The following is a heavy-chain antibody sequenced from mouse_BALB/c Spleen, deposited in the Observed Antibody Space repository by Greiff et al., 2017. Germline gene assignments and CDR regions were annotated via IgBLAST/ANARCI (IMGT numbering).Heavy chain of an antibody. J-gene: IGHJ4*01. CDR1: GDSITSGY. CDR2: ISYSGST. Sequence: VQLQQSGPSLVKPSQTLSLTCSVTGDSITSGYWNWIRKFPGNKLEYMGYISYSGSTYYNPSLKSRISITRDTSKNQYYLQLNSVTTEDTATYYCARSPDGYYGPAMDYWGQGTSVTVSS. V-gene: IGHV3-8*02. CDR3: ARSPDGYYGPAMDY. D-gene: IGHD2-3*01.